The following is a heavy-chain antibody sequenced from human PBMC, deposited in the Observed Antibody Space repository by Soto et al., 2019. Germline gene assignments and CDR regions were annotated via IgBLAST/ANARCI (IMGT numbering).Heavy chain of an antibody. J-gene: IGHJ6*02. CDR2: IYPHDSDT. Sequence: GESLKISCKGSGYSFTSYWIGWVRQMPGRGLEWMGIIYPHDSDTRYSPSFQGQVTISADKSISTAYLQWSSLKASDTATYYCARHRIEPDYYDSSGYDSRYYYGMDVWGQGTTVTVSS. CDR3: ARHRIEPDYYDSSGYDSRYYYGMDV. V-gene: IGHV5-51*01. CDR1: GYSFTSYW. D-gene: IGHD3-22*01.